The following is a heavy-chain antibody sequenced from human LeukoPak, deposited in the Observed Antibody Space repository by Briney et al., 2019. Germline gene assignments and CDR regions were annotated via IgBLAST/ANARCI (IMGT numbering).Heavy chain of an antibody. CDR1: GFTFTNYW. V-gene: IGHV3-7*01. CDR2: IYLDGSRA. Sequence: HPGGSLRLSCAVSGFTFTNYWMSWARQSPGKGLEWVANIYLDGSRAYYVDSVKGRFTISRDNAKNSLFLQMNSLSAKDTAVYYCGRAGPVTKDHFMDVWGKGTTVTVSS. CDR3: GRAGPVTKDHFMDV. D-gene: IGHD2-2*01. J-gene: IGHJ6*03.